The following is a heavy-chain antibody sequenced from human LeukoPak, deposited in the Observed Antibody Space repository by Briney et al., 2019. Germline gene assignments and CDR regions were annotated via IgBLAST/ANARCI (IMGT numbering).Heavy chain of an antibody. CDR3: ARETFTIFGVGQFDY. CDR1: GFTFSSYA. CDR2: ISYDGSNK. J-gene: IGHJ4*02. Sequence: PGRSLRLSCAASGFTFSSYAMHWVRQAPGKGLEWVAVISYDGSNKYYADSVKGRFTISRDNSKNTLYLQMNSLRAEDTAVYYCARETFTIFGVGQFDYWGQGTLVTVSS. D-gene: IGHD3-3*01. V-gene: IGHV3-30*01.